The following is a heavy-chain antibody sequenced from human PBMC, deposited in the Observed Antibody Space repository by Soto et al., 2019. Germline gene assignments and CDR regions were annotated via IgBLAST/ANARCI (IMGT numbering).Heavy chain of an antibody. CDR3: ARRKGYSSSWYLHY. CDR1: GYTFTSYD. V-gene: IGHV1-8*01. D-gene: IGHD6-13*01. J-gene: IGHJ4*02. Sequence: QVQLVQSGAEVKKPGASVKVSCKASGYTFTSYDINWVRQATGHGLEGMGWMNPNSGNTGYAQKFQGRVTMTRNTSISTAYMELSSMRSEDTAVYYCARRKGYSSSWYLHYWGQGTLVTVSS. CDR2: MNPNSGNT.